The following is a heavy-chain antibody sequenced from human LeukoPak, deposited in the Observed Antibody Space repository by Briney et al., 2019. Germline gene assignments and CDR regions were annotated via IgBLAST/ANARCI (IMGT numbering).Heavy chain of an antibody. D-gene: IGHD3-3*01. CDR2: ISGSGGST. V-gene: IGHV3-23*01. Sequence: GGSLRLSCAASGFTFSSYAMSWVRQAPGKGLEWVSAISGSGGSTYYADSVKGRFTISRDDSKNTLYLQMNSLRAEDTAAYYCAKDLYGAYYDFWSGYSPVDYWGQGTLVTVSS. CDR1: GFTFSSYA. J-gene: IGHJ4*02. CDR3: AKDLYGAYYDFWSGYSPVDY.